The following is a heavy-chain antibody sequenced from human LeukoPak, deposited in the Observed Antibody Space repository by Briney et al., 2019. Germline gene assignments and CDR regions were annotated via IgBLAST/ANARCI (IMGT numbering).Heavy chain of an antibody. J-gene: IGHJ4*02. CDR2: ISSSSSYI. CDR3: ARDKKTDDYGDYWPWVVDY. CDR1: GFTFSSYS. D-gene: IGHD4-17*01. Sequence: GGSLRLSCSASGFTFSSYSMNWVRQAPGKGLEWVSSISSSSSYIYYADSVKGRFTISRDNAKNSLYLQMNSLRAEDTAVYYCARDKKTDDYGDYWPWVVDYWGQGTLVTVSS. V-gene: IGHV3-21*06.